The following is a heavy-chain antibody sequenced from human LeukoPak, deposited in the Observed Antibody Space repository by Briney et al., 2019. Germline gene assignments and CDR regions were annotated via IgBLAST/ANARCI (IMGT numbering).Heavy chain of an antibody. CDR1: GGSISNSNW. V-gene: IGHV4-4*02. Sequence: SETLSLTCAVSGGSISNSNWWSWVRQSPEKGLEWLGETYHSGSTNYNPSLKSRVTISVDTSKNQFSLKLSSVTAADTAVYYCARRDTYYDFWSGFDVWGKGTTVTVSS. CDR3: ARRDTYYDFWSGFDV. CDR2: TYHSGST. D-gene: IGHD3-3*01. J-gene: IGHJ6*04.